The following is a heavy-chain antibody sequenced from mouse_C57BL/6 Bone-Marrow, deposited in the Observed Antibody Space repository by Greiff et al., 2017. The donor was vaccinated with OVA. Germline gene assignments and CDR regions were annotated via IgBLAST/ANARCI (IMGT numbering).Heavy chain of an antibody. V-gene: IGHV1-81*01. D-gene: IGHD1-1*01. CDR1: GYTFTSYG. Sequence: VQLQQSGAELARPGASVKLSCKASGYTFTSYGISWVKQRTGQGLEWIGEIYPRSGNTYYNEKFKGKATLTADQSSSTAYMELRSLTSEDSAVYFCARYYYGSSYGFAYWGQGTLGTVSA. CDR2: IYPRSGNT. J-gene: IGHJ3*01. CDR3: ARYYYGSSYGFAY.